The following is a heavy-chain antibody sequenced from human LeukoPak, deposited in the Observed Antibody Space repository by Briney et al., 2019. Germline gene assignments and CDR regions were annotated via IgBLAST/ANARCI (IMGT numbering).Heavy chain of an antibody. CDR3: AKVGILGPYYFDY. V-gene: IGHV3-23*01. CDR2: ISGSGGST. CDR1: GFTFSTYG. Sequence: PGGSLRLSCVASGFTFSTYGMSWVRQAPGKGLEWVSAISGSGGSTYYADSVKGRFTISRDNSKNTLYLQMNSLRAEDTAVYYCAKVGILGPYYFDYWGQGTLVTVSS. J-gene: IGHJ4*02. D-gene: IGHD3-16*01.